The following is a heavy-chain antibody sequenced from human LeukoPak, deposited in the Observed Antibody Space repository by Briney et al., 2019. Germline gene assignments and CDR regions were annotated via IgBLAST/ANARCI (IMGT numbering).Heavy chain of an antibody. CDR2: IKQDGSEK. Sequence: GGSLRLSCAASGFTFSSYSMNWVRQAPGKGLEWVANIKQDGSEKYYVDSVKGRFTISRDNAKNSLYLQMNSLRAEDTAVYYCAKPGRYNWNYVDYWGQGTLVTVSS. V-gene: IGHV3-7*01. CDR1: GFTFSSYS. J-gene: IGHJ4*02. CDR3: AKPGRYNWNYVDY. D-gene: IGHD1-7*01.